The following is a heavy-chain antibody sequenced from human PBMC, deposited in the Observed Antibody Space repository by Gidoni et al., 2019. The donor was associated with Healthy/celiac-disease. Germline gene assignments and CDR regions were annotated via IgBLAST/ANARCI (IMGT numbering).Heavy chain of an antibody. CDR2: ISYDGSHK. D-gene: IGHD5-12*01. V-gene: IGHV3-30*18. CDR3: AKERDGYNLGGGFDY. Sequence: QVQLVESGGGVVQPGRSLRLSCAASGFTFSNYGMHWVRQAPGKGLEWMAVISYDGSHKFYADSVKGRFTISRDNSKNTLYLQMNSLRAEDTAVYYCAKERDGYNLGGGFDYWGQGTLVTVSS. J-gene: IGHJ4*02. CDR1: GFTFSNYG.